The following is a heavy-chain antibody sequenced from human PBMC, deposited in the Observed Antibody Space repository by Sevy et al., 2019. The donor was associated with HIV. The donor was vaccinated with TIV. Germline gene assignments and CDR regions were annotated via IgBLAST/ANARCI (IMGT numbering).Heavy chain of an antibody. Sequence: GGSLRLSCAASGFIFNDYAMHWVRQAPGKGLEWVAVISDDGNNKYYTDSVEGRFTISRDNTKDTLYLQMNSLRAVDTTIYNCAREGAPYRNIGYCSSDNSYYNWFDPWGQGTLATVSS. CDR3: AREGAPYRNIGYCSSDNSYYNWFDP. CDR2: ISDDGNNK. J-gene: IGHJ5*02. V-gene: IGHV3-30*10. D-gene: IGHD2-2*01. CDR1: GFIFNDYA.